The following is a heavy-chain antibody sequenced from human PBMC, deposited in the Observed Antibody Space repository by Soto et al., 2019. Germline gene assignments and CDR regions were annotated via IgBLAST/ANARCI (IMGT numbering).Heavy chain of an antibody. J-gene: IGHJ4*02. CDR2: IYHSGST. CDR3: TGLTVYSSSWYTGSSFDY. Sequence: QLQLQESGPGLVKPSETLSLTCTVSGGSISSSSYYWGWIRQPPGKGLEWIVSIYHSGSTYYNPSLRSRITIAVDTSKNHVSRKLCSVTAADTVVYYCTGLTVYSSSWYTGSSFDYWGQGTLVTVSS. V-gene: IGHV4-39*01. D-gene: IGHD6-13*01. CDR1: GGSISSSSYY.